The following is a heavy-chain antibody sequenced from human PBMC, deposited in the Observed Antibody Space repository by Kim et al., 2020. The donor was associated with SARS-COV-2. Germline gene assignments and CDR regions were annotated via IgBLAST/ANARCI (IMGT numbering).Heavy chain of an antibody. V-gene: IGHV1-8*01. CDR2: INPNRGTK. Sequence: ASVKVSCKASGYTFTSYDINWVRQATGQGFGWWGWINPNRGTKAYAQKFQGRVTRTRNTSISTANMELSSLRSEDTAVYYCASGWWWYGMDVWGQGTTVTVSS. J-gene: IGHJ6*02. D-gene: IGHD2-21*01. CDR3: ASGWWWYGMDV. CDR1: GYTFTSYD.